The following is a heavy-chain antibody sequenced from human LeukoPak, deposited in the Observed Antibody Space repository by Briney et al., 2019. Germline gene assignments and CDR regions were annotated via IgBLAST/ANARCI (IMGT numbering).Heavy chain of an antibody. V-gene: IGHV3-74*01. CDR3: TRASAGLSYLDL. D-gene: IGHD3/OR15-3a*01. J-gene: IGHJ2*01. CDR2: INTDGSSR. Sequence: GGSLRLSCAASGINFSTSWMNWVRQAPGKGLVCVSRINTDGSSRSYADSVKGRFTISRDNAKNTLYLRMNSLRAEDTAIYYCTRASAGLSYLDLWGRGTLVTVSS. CDR1: GINFSTSW.